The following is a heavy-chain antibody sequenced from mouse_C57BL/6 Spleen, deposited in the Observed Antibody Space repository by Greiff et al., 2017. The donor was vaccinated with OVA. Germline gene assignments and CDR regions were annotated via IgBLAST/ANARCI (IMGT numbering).Heavy chain of an antibody. CDR2: IYPRSGNT. CDR1: GYTFTSYG. CDR3: ARPYDGYPAWFAY. V-gene: IGHV1-81*01. D-gene: IGHD2-3*01. Sequence: QVQLQQSGAELARPGASVKLSCKASGYTFTSYGISWVKQRTGQGLEWIGEIYPRSGNTYYNEKFKGKATLTADKSSSTAYMELRSLTSEDSAVYFCARPYDGYPAWFAYWGQGTLVTVSA. J-gene: IGHJ3*01.